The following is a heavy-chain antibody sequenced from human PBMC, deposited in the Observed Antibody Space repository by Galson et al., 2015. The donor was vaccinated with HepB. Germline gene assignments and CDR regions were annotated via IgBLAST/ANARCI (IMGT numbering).Heavy chain of an antibody. V-gene: IGHV1-3*04. CDR3: AGDNYDSTAYYNWFDP. J-gene: IGHJ5*02. CDR1: GDSLIDYA. Sequence: SVKVSCKASGDSLIDYALHWVRQAPGQRLEWMGWTNIASGNTKYSQKFQGRVTITRDTSATTAYMYLSSLRSEDTAVYYCAGDNYDSTAYYNWFDPWGQGTLVTVSS. D-gene: IGHD3-22*01. CDR2: TNIASGNT.